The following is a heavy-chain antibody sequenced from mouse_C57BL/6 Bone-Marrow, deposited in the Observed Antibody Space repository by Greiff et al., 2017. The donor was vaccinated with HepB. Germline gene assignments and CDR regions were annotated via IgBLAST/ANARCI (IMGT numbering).Heavy chain of an antibody. D-gene: IGHD1-1*01. Sequence: EVQRVESGGDLVKPGGSLKLSCAASGFTFSSYGMSWVRQTPDKRLEWVATISSGGSYTYYPDSVKGRFTISRDNAKNTLYLQMSSLKSEDTAMYYCARHTVVARDCSFAYWGQGTLVTVSA. V-gene: IGHV5-6*01. CDR2: ISSGGSYT. CDR3: ARHTVVARDCSFAY. J-gene: IGHJ3*01. CDR1: GFTFSSYG.